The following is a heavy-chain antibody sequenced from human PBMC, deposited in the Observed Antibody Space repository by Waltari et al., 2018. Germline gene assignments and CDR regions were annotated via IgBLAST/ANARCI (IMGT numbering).Heavy chain of an antibody. CDR1: AFTVRTNF. CDR2: IYSGGNT. CDR3: AKQSPSYTRGWYPLES. J-gene: IGHJ4*02. Sequence: EVQLVESGGNLIQPGGSLRLSCAASAFTVRTNFISWVRQGPGKGREWVSIIYSGGNTYYAGTVKGRFTSSRDNYKNMVYLEMNSLRAEDTAVYYCAKQSPSYTRGWYPLESWGPGTLVTVSP. V-gene: IGHV3-53*01. D-gene: IGHD6-19*01.